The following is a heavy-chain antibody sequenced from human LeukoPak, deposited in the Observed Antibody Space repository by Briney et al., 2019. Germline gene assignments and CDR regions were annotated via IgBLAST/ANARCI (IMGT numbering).Heavy chain of an antibody. J-gene: IGHJ5*02. CDR3: ARDRKMRNDYGDVNWFDP. D-gene: IGHD4-17*01. CDR1: GFAFSSYA. V-gene: IGHV3-30-3*01. CDR2: ISNDGNNK. Sequence: GGSLRLSCAASGFAFSSYAMHWVRQAPGKGLEWVALISNDGNNKYHADSVKGRFTISRDNSKNTLYLQMNSLRAEDTAVYYCARDRKMRNDYGDVNWFDPWGQGTLVTVSS.